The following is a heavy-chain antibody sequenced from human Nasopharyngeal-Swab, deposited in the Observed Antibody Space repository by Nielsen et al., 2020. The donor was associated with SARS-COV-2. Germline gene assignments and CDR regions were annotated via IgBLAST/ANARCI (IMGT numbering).Heavy chain of an antibody. Sequence: CAPSGFGLRSYWMHWVRQAPGKGLVWVSRINSDRSSTSYADSVKGRFTISRDNAKNTLYLQMNSLRAEDTAVYYCARYFPRPLDFWNHLSVSHLLYYYGMDVWGQGTTVTVSS. CDR2: INSDRSST. J-gene: IGHJ6*02. V-gene: IGHV3-74*01. CDR1: GFGLRSYW. D-gene: IGHD3-3*01. CDR3: ARYFPRPLDFWNHLSVSHLLYYYGMDV.